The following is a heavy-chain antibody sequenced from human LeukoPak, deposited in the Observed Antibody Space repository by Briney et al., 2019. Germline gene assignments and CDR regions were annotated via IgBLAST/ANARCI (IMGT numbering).Heavy chain of an antibody. Sequence: GGSLRLSCAASGFTFSSYEMNWVRQAPGKGLEWVSYISSSGSTIYYADSVKGRFTISRDNAKNSLYLQMNSLRAEDTAVYYCARNYYDISGYHDYGYWGQGTLVTVSS. CDR2: ISSSGSTI. J-gene: IGHJ4*02. CDR3: ARNYYDISGYHDYGY. D-gene: IGHD3-22*01. V-gene: IGHV3-48*03. CDR1: GFTFSSYE.